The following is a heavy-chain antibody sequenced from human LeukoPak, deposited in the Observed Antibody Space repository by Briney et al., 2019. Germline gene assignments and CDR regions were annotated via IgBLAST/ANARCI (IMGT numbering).Heavy chain of an antibody. J-gene: IGHJ5*02. CDR3: ARHVPWGYYDSSGYHAGPQHNWFDP. CDR1: GYSISSGYY. D-gene: IGHD3-22*01. V-gene: IGHV4-38-2*01. Sequence: PSETLSLTCAVSGYSISSGYYWGGIRQPPGKGLEWIGSIYHSGSTYYNPSLKSRVTISVDTSKNQFSLKLRSVTAADTAVYYCARHVPWGYYDSSGYHAGPQHNWFDPWGQGTLVTVSS. CDR2: IYHSGST.